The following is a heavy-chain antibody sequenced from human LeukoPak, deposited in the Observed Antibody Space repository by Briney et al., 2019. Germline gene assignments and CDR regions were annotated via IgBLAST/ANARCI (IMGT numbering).Heavy chain of an antibody. CDR3: ARADSTGAFDI. CDR1: GFTFSSYW. J-gene: IGHJ3*02. D-gene: IGHD3-22*01. V-gene: IGHV3-7*01. CDR2: IKEDGSEK. Sequence: GGSLRLSCAASGFTFSSYWMTWVRLAPGMGLQWVANIKEDGSEKYYVDSVKGRFTISRDNAKNSLYLQMSSLRAEDTAVYYCARADSTGAFDIWGQGTMVTVS.